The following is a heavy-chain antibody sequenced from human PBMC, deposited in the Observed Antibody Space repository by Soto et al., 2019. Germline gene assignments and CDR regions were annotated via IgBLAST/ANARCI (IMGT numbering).Heavy chain of an antibody. Sequence: PGGSLRLSCAASGFTFSDHYMDWVRQAPGKGLEWVGRSRNKANSYTTEYAASVKGRFTISRDDSENSVHLQMNSLKIEDTAVYFCIRPMTGTTRGFDYWGQGTLVTVSS. J-gene: IGHJ4*02. CDR3: IRPMTGTTRGFDY. D-gene: IGHD1-1*01. V-gene: IGHV3-72*01. CDR1: GFTFSDHY. CDR2: SRNKANSYTT.